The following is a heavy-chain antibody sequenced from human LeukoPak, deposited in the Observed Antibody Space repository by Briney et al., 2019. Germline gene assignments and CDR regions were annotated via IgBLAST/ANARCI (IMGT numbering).Heavy chain of an antibody. D-gene: IGHD3-16*01. Sequence: GGSLRLSCAASGFTFSSYAMSWVHQAPGKGLEWVSAISGSGGSTYYADSVKGRFTISRDNSKNTLYLQMNSLRAEDTAVYYCAKVGVPLTYYDYVWGSYFVHYFDYWGQGTLVTVSS. V-gene: IGHV3-23*01. CDR1: GFTFSSYA. CDR3: AKVGVPLTYYDYVWGSYFVHYFDY. CDR2: ISGSGGST. J-gene: IGHJ4*02.